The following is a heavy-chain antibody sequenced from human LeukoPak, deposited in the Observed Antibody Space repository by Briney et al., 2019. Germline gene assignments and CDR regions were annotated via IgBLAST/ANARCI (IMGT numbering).Heavy chain of an antibody. V-gene: IGHV3-23*01. Sequence: GGSLRLSCAASGFTFSSYAMTWVRQAPGKGLEWVSAISGSGGSTYYADSVKGRFTISRDNSKNTLYLQMNSLRAEDTAVYYRANYHSSGWYAHWGQGTLVTVSS. J-gene: IGHJ4*02. CDR2: ISGSGGST. CDR1: GFTFSSYA. D-gene: IGHD6-19*01. CDR3: ANYHSSGWYAH.